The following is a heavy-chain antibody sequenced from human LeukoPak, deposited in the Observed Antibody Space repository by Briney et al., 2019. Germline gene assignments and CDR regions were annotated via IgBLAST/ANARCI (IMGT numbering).Heavy chain of an antibody. CDR1: SESFSGGH. Sequence: PSETLSLTCSVYSESFSGGHWSWIPQPPGKGLDWIGEISDNEGIKYSPSLKSRVTISVDTSKNQFSLKLTSVTAADTAVCYCAKGLDRSKTGYWGQGSLVTVSS. J-gene: IGHJ4*02. D-gene: IGHD3-22*01. V-gene: IGHV4-34*01. CDR3: AKGLDRSKTGY. CDR2: ISDNEGI.